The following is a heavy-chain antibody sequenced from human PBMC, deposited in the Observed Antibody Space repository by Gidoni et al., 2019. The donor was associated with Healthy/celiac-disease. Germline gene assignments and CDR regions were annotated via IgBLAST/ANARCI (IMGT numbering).Heavy chain of an antibody. CDR1: GGTFSSYA. V-gene: IGHV1-69*06. CDR3: ARDTTVVTPAFDI. Sequence: VQLVQSGAEVKKPGSSVKVSCKDSGGTFSSYAIRWVRQAPGLGLGWMGGIIPIFGTANYAQKFQGRVTITADKSTSTAYMELSSLRSEDTAVYYCARDTTVVTPAFDIWGQGTMVTVSS. CDR2: IIPIFGTA. D-gene: IGHD4-17*01. J-gene: IGHJ3*02.